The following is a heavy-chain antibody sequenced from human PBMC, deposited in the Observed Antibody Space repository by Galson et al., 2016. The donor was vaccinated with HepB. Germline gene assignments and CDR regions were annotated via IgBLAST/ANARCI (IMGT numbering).Heavy chain of an antibody. CDR1: GFTFSSYA. D-gene: IGHD4-17*01. V-gene: IGHV3-23*01. CDR2: LTGSGRFT. J-gene: IGHJ3*02. Sequence: SLRLSCAASGFTFSSYAMSWIRQAPGKGLEWVSSLTGSGRFTFYADSVRGRFNISRDNSKNTVSLQMNSLRAEDTAIYHCAKGRYGDSGDDAFDIWGHGTMIIVSS. CDR3: AKGRYGDSGDDAFDI.